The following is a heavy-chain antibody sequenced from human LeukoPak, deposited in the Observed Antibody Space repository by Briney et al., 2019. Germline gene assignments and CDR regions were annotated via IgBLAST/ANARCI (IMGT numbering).Heavy chain of an antibody. V-gene: IGHV3-33*01. Sequence: GGSLRLSCAASGFTFSSYGMHWVRQAPGKGLEWVAVIWYDGSNKYYADSVKGRFTISRDNSKNTLYLQMNSLRAEDTAVYYCARPPAAVYYFDYWGQGTLVTVSS. CDR3: ARPPAAVYYFDY. CDR2: IWYDGSNK. CDR1: GFTFSSYG. D-gene: IGHD2-2*01. J-gene: IGHJ4*02.